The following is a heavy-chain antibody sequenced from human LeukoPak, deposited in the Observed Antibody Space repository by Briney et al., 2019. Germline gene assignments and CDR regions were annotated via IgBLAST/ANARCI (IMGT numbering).Heavy chain of an antibody. Sequence: PSETLSLTCAVSGYSISSGYYWGWIRQPPGKGLEWIGNIYHSGSTYYNPFLKSRVTISVDTSKNKFSLKLNSVTAADTAVYYCARAPGQWLARGLDYWGQGTLVTVSS. J-gene: IGHJ4*02. D-gene: IGHD6-19*01. CDR3: ARAPGQWLARGLDY. CDR2: IYHSGST. V-gene: IGHV4-38-2*01. CDR1: GYSISSGYY.